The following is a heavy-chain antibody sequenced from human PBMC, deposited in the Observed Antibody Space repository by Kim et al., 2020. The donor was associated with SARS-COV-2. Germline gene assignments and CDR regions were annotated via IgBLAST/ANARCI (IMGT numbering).Heavy chain of an antibody. CDR3: AKDRLLGYCSGGSCEQYWYFDL. J-gene: IGHJ2*01. CDR2: ISGSGGST. D-gene: IGHD2-15*01. CDR1: GFTFSSYA. V-gene: IGHV3-23*01. Sequence: GGSLRLSCAASGFTFSSYAMSWVRQAPGKGLEWVSAISGSGGSTYYADSVKGRFTISRDNSKNTLYLQMNSLRAEDTAVYYCAKDRLLGYCSGGSCEQYWYFDLWGRGTLVTVSS.